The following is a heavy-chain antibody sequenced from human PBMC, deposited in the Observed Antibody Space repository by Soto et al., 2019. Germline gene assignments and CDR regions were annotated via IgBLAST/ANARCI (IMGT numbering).Heavy chain of an antibody. J-gene: IGHJ4*02. CDR2: IYPGDSDT. CDR1: GYSFTSYW. Sequence: GESLKISCKGSGYSFTSYWIGWVRQMPGKGLEWMGIIYPGDSDTRYSPSFQGQVTISADKSISTAYLQWSSLKASDTAMYYCARAYCTNGVCYPPALFDYWGQGTLVTVSS. V-gene: IGHV5-51*01. D-gene: IGHD2-8*01. CDR3: ARAYCTNGVCYPPALFDY.